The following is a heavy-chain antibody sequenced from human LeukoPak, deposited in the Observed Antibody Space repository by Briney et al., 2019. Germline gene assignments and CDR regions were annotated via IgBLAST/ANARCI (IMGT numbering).Heavy chain of an antibody. CDR3: ASSHYYGSGSYSSPLDY. Sequence: SETLSLTCAVSGGSISGGGYSWSWIRQPPGKGLEWIGYIYHSGSTYYNPSLKSRVTISVDRSKNQFSLKLSSVTAADTAVYYCASSHYYGSGSYSSPLDYWGQGTLVTVSS. CDR1: GGSISGGGYS. CDR2: IYHSGST. D-gene: IGHD3-10*01. V-gene: IGHV4-30-2*01. J-gene: IGHJ4*02.